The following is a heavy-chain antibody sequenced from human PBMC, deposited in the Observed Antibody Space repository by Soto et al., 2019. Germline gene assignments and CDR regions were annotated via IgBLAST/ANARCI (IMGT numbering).Heavy chain of an antibody. D-gene: IGHD6-13*01. V-gene: IGHV4-4*02. CDR3: AREGIAAAGPYGMDV. J-gene: IGHJ6*02. CDR1: GGSISSSNW. Sequence: SETLSLTCAVSGGSISSSNWWSWVRQPPGKGLEWIGEIYHSGSTNYNPSLKSRVTISVDKSKNQFSLKLSSVTAADTAVYYCAREGIAAAGPYGMDVWGQGTTVTVSS. CDR2: IYHSGST.